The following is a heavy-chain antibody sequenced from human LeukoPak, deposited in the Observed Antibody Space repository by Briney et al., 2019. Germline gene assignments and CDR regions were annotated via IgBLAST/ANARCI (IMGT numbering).Heavy chain of an antibody. J-gene: IGHJ3*02. CDR1: GGSFSGYY. D-gene: IGHD1-1*01. Sequence: SETLSLTCAVYGGSFSGYYWSWIRQPPGKGLEWIGEINHSGSTDYNPSLKGRVTISVDTSKNQFSLKLSSVTAADTAVYYCAREGWATGTDAFDIWGQGTMVTVSS. V-gene: IGHV4-34*01. CDR2: INHSGST. CDR3: AREGWATGTDAFDI.